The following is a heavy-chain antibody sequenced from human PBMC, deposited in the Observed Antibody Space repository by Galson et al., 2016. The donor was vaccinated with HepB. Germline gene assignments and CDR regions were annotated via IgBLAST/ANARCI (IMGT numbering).Heavy chain of an antibody. CDR1: GYTFTNYG. V-gene: IGHV1-18*01. CDR2: ISAYNGNT. CDR3: ARVLGLCSSTSCYFRAFDI. D-gene: IGHD2-2*01. Sequence: SVKVSCKASGYTFTNYGISWVRQAPGQGLEWMGWISAYNGNTNYAQKLQGRVTMTTDTSTSTAYMELRSLRSDDTAVYYCARVLGLCSSTSCYFRAFDIWGQGTMVTVSS. J-gene: IGHJ3*02.